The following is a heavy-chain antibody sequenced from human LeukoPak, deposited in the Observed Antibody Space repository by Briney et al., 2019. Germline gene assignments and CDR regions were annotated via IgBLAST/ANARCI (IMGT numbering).Heavy chain of an antibody. J-gene: IGHJ4*02. CDR3: AKVQGPGGGLNIDY. V-gene: IGHV3-30*02. D-gene: IGHD3-10*01. CDR2: IRYDGSNK. CDR1: GFTFSSYG. Sequence: SGGSLRLSCAASGFTFSSYGMHWVRQAPGKGLEWVAFIRYDGSNKYYADSVKGRFTISRDNSKNTLYLQMNSLRAEDTAVYYCAKVQGPGGGLNIDYWGQGTLVTVSS.